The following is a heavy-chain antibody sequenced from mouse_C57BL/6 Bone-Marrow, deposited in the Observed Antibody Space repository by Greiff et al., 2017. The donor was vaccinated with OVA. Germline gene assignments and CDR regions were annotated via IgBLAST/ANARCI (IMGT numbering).Heavy chain of an antibody. CDR1: GFTFTDYY. V-gene: IGHV7-3*01. CDR3: ARYRDYGWYFDV. CDR2: IRNKANGYTT. D-gene: IGHD2-4*01. Sequence: EVKLVESGGGLVQPGGSLSLSCAASGFTFTDYYMSWVRQPPGKALEWLGFIRNKANGYTTEYSASVKGRFTISRDNSQSILYLQMNALRAEDSATYYCARYRDYGWYFDVWGTGTTVTVSS. J-gene: IGHJ1*03.